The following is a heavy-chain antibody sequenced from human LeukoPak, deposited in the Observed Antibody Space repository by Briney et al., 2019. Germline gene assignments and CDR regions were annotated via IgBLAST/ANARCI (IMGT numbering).Heavy chain of an antibody. J-gene: IGHJ4*02. CDR3: ARRGAMGSNSLFDS. CDR1: GFPFAYYG. CDR2: VTSNADTT. Sequence: GGSLRLSCAASGFPFAYYGMTWVRQAPGKGLEWVSLVTSNADTTFYTDSVKGRFIISRDNSENTLYLQMNNLRAEDTAIYYCARRGAMGSNSLFDSWGQGTLVTASS. V-gene: IGHV3-23*01. D-gene: IGHD6-6*01.